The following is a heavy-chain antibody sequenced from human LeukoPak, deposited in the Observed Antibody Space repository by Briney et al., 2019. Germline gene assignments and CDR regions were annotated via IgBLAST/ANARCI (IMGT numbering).Heavy chain of an antibody. J-gene: IGHJ5*02. V-gene: IGHV4-59*11. CDR1: GASITGHY. Sequence: SETLSLTCTVSGASITGHYWTWIPQSPGKALKGIGFVYDNGNTNYNSSLQSRVTMSVDTSTNQLSLKMTSVTAADTAIYYCARVFRGVVTSNWFDPWGQGTLVTVSS. D-gene: IGHD2-21*02. CDR3: ARVFRGVVTSNWFDP. CDR2: VYDNGNT.